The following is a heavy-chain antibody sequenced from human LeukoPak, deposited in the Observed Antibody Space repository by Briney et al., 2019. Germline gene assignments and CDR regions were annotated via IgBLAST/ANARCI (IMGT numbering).Heavy chain of an antibody. J-gene: IGHJ6*02. CDR1: GDSVSSNSAA. V-gene: IGHV6-1*01. D-gene: IGHD6-19*01. CDR2: TYYRSKWYN. CDR3: ARDPWPATQWLVRGTYYGMDV. Sequence: SQTLSLTCAISGDSVSSNSAAWNWIRQSPSRGLEWLGRTYYRSKWYNDYAVSVKSRITINPDTSKNQFSLQLNSVTPEDTAVYYCARDPWPATQWLVRGTYYGMDVWGQGTMVTVSS.